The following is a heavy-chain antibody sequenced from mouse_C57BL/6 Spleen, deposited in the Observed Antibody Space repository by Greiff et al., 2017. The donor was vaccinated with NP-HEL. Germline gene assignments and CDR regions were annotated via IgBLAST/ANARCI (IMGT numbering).Heavy chain of an antibody. CDR2: ISYDGSN. Sequence: ESGPGLVKPSQSLSLTCSVTGYSITSGYYWNWIRQFPGNKLEWMGYISYDGSNNYKPSLKNRISITLDPSKNQFFLKLNSVTTEDTATYYCARGYYGSLYAMDYWGQGTSVTVSS. V-gene: IGHV3-6*01. D-gene: IGHD1-1*01. CDR1: GYSITSGYY. CDR3: ARGYYGSLYAMDY. J-gene: IGHJ4*01.